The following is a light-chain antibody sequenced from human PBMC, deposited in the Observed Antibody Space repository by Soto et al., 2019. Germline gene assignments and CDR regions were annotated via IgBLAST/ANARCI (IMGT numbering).Light chain of an antibody. CDR3: CSYAGIYTWV. CDR2: DVS. CDR1: SSDVGGYNY. J-gene: IGLJ3*02. V-gene: IGLV2-11*01. Sequence: QSVLTQPRSVSGSPGQSVTIPCTGTSSDVGGYNYVSWYQQHPGKAPKLMIYDVSKRPSGVPDRFSGSKSGNTASLSISGLQAEDEADYYCCSYAGIYTWVFGGGTKLTVL.